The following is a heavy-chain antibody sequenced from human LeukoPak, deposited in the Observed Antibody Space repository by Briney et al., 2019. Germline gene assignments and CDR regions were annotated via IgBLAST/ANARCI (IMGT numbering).Heavy chain of an antibody. D-gene: IGHD1-26*01. V-gene: IGHV4-4*07. CDR3: ARDRGVRGGSYGTWFDP. CDR1: GGSISSYY. CDR2: IYTSGST. Sequence: SETLSLTCTVSGGSISSYYWSWIRQPAGKGLEWIWRIYTSGSTNYNPSLKSRVTMSVDTSKNQFSLKLSSVTAADTAVYYCARDRGVRGGSYGTWFDPWGQGTLVTVSS. J-gene: IGHJ5*02.